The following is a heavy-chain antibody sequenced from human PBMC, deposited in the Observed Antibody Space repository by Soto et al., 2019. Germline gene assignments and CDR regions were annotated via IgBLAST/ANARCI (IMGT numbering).Heavy chain of an antibody. CDR2: IYRDGTT. V-gene: IGHV3-74*01. CDR3: MRGNTGYGNFDY. D-gene: IGHD5-18*01. Sequence: EVQLEESGGGLFQPGGSLRLTCAVSGFSINNYWMHWVRQRPGKGLVWVARIYRDGTTSYAVSVKGRFTIYRDNAKNTVSLQMNSLKDEDTAVYYCMRGNTGYGNFDYWGQGSLVTASS. J-gene: IGHJ4*02. CDR1: GFSINNYW.